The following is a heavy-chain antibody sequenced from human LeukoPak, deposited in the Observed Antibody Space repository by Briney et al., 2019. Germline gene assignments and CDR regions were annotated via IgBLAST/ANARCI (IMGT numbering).Heavy chain of an antibody. Sequence: ASVKVSCKASGYTITNNYMHWVRQAPGQGLEWMGVINPSGTGTSYAQKFQGRITMSRDTSTSTVYMELSSLRSEDTAFFYCATDHSMANTAWWFDPWGQGTLVTVSS. J-gene: IGHJ5*02. V-gene: IGHV1-46*01. CDR1: GYTITNNY. CDR2: INPSGTGT. D-gene: IGHD5-24*01. CDR3: ATDHSMANTAWWFDP.